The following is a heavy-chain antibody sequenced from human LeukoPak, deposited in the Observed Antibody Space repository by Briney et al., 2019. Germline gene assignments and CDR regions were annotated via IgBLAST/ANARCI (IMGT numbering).Heavy chain of an antibody. Sequence: GSSVKVSCKASGGTFSSYTISWVRQAPGQGLEWMGRIIPILGIAKYAQKFQGRVTITADKSTSTAYMELSSLRSEDTAVCYCARGIAAAGTPYYFDYWGQGTLVTVSS. D-gene: IGHD6-13*01. CDR3: ARGIAAAGTPYYFDY. CDR2: IIPILGIA. CDR1: GGTFSSYT. J-gene: IGHJ4*02. V-gene: IGHV1-69*02.